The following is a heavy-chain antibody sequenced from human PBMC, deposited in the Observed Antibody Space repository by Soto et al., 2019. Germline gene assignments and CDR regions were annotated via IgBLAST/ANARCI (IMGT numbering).Heavy chain of an antibody. CDR3: AREPAVGLFDY. J-gene: IGHJ4*02. D-gene: IGHD6-19*01. CDR2: ISAYNGNT. V-gene: IGHV1-18*01. Sequence: QVQLVQSGAEVKKPGASVKVSCKASGYTFTSYSISWVRQAPGQGLGWMGWISAYNGNTDYAQKLQGKVTMTPDTSTSTAYMALRNPRSDHTAVYYCAREPAVGLFDYWGQGTLVTVSS. CDR1: GYTFTSYS.